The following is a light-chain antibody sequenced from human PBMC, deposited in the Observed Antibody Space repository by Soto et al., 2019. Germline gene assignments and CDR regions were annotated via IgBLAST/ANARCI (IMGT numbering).Light chain of an antibody. CDR3: SSYTSSTTLV. J-gene: IGLJ1*01. V-gene: IGLV2-14*03. CDR1: SSDVGGYNY. CDR2: DVS. Sequence: QSALTQPASVSGSPGQSITISCTGTSSDVGGYNYVSWYQHHPGKAPKLMIYDVSNRPSGVSNRFSGSKSGNMASLTISGLQAEDEADYYCSSYTSSTTLVFGTGTKLTVL.